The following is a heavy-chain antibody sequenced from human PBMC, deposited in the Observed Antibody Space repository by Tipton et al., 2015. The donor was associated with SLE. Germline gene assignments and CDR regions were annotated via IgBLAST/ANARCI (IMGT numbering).Heavy chain of an antibody. J-gene: IGHJ2*01. CDR1: GGSISESTYS. CDR2: MYFSGNT. D-gene: IGHD2-21*02. CDR3: ARGALFSVTGLHRRYFDL. Sequence: TLSLTCTVSGGSISESTYSWDWIRQAPGKGLEWIGSMYFSGNTYYNPFLRSRVTISADTSKNQFSLNLTSVTAADTAVYYCARGALFSVTGLHRRYFDLWGRGTLVIVSS. V-gene: IGHV4-39*07.